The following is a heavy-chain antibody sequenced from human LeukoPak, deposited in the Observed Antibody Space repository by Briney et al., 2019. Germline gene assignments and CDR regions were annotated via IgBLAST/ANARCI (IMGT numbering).Heavy chain of an antibody. CDR3: AKDLSPNYDFWSGYAFDY. Sequence: GGSLRLSCAASGFTFSSYGMHWVRQAPGKGLEWVAVIWYDGSNKYYADSVKGRFTISRDNSKNTLYLQMNSLRAEDTAVYYCAKDLSPNYDFWSGYAFDYWGPGTLVTVSS. V-gene: IGHV3-33*06. CDR1: GFTFSSYG. CDR2: IWYDGSNK. J-gene: IGHJ4*02. D-gene: IGHD3-3*01.